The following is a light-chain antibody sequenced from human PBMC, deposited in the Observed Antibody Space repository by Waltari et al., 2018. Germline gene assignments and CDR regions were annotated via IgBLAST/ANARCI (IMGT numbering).Light chain of an antibody. J-gene: IGLJ2*01. CDR3: SSQSSNNVVL. Sequence: QSALTQPASVSGSPGQSVTIFCTGTSNDVGGYNSVSWYQEHPGQAPRVILYDVSDRPSGVSDRFSGSKSCNTASLTISGLQAEDEADYYCSSQSSNNVVLFGGGTKLTVL. CDR1: SNDVGGYNS. V-gene: IGLV2-14*01. CDR2: DVS.